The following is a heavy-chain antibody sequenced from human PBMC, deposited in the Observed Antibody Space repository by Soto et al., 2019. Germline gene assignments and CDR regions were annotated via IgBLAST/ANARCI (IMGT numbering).Heavy chain of an antibody. J-gene: IGHJ5*02. CDR3: ARNGGTFDP. Sequence: QVQLVESGGGLVKPGGSLRLSCAASGFTFSDYDMTWIRQAAGKGLEWVSYISTSGNIKYYAESVEGRFTISRVNAKNSLYLQMNSLRADDTAVYFCARNGGTFDPWGQGTLVTVSS. V-gene: IGHV3-11*01. CDR2: ISTSGNIK. D-gene: IGHD3-16*01. CDR1: GFTFSDYD.